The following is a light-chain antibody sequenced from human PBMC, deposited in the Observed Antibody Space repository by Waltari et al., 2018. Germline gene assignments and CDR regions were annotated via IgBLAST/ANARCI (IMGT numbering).Light chain of an antibody. CDR3: QQRTNWL. J-gene: IGKJ4*01. CDR1: QRVSSH. V-gene: IGKV3-11*01. CDR2: DIS. Sequence: EIVLTQSPATLSLSPGERATLSCRTSQRVSSHLAWYQQKPGQAPRLLIYDISNRATGIQARFSGSGSGTDFTLTISSLEPEDFAVYYCQQRTNWLFGGGTKVEI.